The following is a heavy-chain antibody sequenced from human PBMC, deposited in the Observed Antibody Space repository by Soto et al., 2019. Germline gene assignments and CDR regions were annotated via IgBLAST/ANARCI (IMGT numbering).Heavy chain of an antibody. V-gene: IGHV4-59*08. CDR1: GGSISSYY. Sequence: LEPLSLTCTVSGGSISSYYWCWIRQPPGKGLEWIGNIYYSGSTNYNPSLKSRVTISVDTSKNQFSLKVTSVTAADTAVYYCGSGDYFYFMDVWGKGTTVTVSS. CDR3: GSGDYFYFMDV. D-gene: IGHD3-10*01. J-gene: IGHJ6*03. CDR2: IYYSGST.